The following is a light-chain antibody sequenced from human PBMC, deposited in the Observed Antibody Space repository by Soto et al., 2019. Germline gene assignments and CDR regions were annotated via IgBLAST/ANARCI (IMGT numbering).Light chain of an antibody. CDR1: QSVLYSSNNKNY. CDR3: QQYYGTPRT. J-gene: IGKJ4*01. V-gene: IGKV4-1*01. Sequence: DSVMTQSPDSLAVSLGERATINCKSSQSVLYSSNNKNYLAWYQQKTGQPPKLLIYWASTRESGVPDRFSGSGSGTDFTLTISSLKAEDVAVYYCQQYYGTPRTFGGGTKVEIQ. CDR2: WAS.